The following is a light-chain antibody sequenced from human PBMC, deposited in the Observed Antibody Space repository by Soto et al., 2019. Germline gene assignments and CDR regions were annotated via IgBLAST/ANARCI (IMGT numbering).Light chain of an antibody. CDR2: QAS. CDR1: QSISSW. V-gene: IGKV1-5*03. J-gene: IGKJ1*01. Sequence: DIQMTRSPSSLSASVGDRVTITCRASQSISSWLAWYQQKPGKAPKLLIYQASSLQSGVPSRFSGSGSGTEFTLTISSLQPDDFATYYCQHYNSYSEAFGQGTKVDIK. CDR3: QHYNSYSEA.